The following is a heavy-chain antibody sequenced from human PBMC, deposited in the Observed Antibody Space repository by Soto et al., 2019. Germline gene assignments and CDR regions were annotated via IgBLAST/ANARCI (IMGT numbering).Heavy chain of an antibody. CDR1: GGSISSSSYY. Sequence: TSETLSLTCTVSGGSISSSSYYWGWIRQPPGKGLEWIGSIYYSGSTYYNPSLKSRVTISVDTTKNQFSLKLSSVTAADTAVYYGASQGRGYCSGGSCFNDYWGQGTLVTVSS. V-gene: IGHV4-39*01. CDR2: IYYSGST. CDR3: ASQGRGYCSGGSCFNDY. D-gene: IGHD2-15*01. J-gene: IGHJ4*02.